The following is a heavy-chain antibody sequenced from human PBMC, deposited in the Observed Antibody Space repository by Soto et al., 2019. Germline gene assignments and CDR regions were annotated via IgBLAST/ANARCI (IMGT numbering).Heavy chain of an antibody. CDR3: AKDRGLRPFPTDA. Sequence: EVQLLASGGGVVQPGGSLSRSCAASGFTFSSYAMSWVRQTPGTGLEWVSTIRSNGATTYYAASVKDRFTISTDTSTNAVYLQMNSLRAEDTALYYCAKDRGLRPFPTDAWGQGTLVTVSS. CDR2: IRSNGATT. V-gene: IGHV3-23*01. D-gene: IGHD3-10*01. J-gene: IGHJ5*02. CDR1: GFTFSSYA.